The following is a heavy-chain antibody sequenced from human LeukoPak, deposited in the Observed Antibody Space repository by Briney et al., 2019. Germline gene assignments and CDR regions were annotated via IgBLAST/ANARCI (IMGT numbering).Heavy chain of an antibody. J-gene: IGHJ4*02. V-gene: IGHV3-7*01. Sequence: GGSLRLSCVASGFSFSSYWMSWVRQTPGKGLEWVANIKQEGSARYYVDSVTGRFTISRDNSKNTLYLQMNSLRAEDTAVYYCAKNLYYYDSSGHLFDYWGQGTLVTVSS. CDR2: IKQEGSAR. CDR1: GFSFSSYW. D-gene: IGHD3-22*01. CDR3: AKNLYYYDSSGHLFDY.